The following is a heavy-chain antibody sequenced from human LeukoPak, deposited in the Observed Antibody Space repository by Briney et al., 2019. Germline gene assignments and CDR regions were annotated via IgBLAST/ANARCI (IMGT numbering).Heavy chain of an antibody. CDR3: AKRPSTSWYEDTFDI. J-gene: IGHJ3*02. V-gene: IGHV3-23*01. D-gene: IGHD2-2*01. Sequence: PGGSLRLSCAASGFTFRTYAMSWLRQAPGKGLEWGSAISGSGSGGSTYHADSVKGRFTISRDNSKNTLYLQMSSLRGEDTAVYYCAKRPSTSWYEDTFDIWGQGTMVTVSS. CDR1: GFTFRTYA. CDR2: ISGSGSGGST.